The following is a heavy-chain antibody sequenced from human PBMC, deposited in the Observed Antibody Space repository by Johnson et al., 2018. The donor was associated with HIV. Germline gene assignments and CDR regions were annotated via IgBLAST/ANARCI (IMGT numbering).Heavy chain of an antibody. D-gene: IGHD6-19*01. CDR1: GFTFSSYA. J-gene: IGHJ1*01. V-gene: IGHV3-30-3*01. CDR2: ISYDGSNK. CDR3: AREGGAVASVLELGDNVRGLLGLRWAM. Sequence: QVKLVESGGGVVQPGRSLRLSCAASGFTFSSYAMHWVRQAPGKGLEWVAVISYDGSNKYYADSVKGRFTISRDNSKNTLYLQMNSLRAEDTAVYFCAREGGAVASVLELGDNVRGLLGLRWAMWG.